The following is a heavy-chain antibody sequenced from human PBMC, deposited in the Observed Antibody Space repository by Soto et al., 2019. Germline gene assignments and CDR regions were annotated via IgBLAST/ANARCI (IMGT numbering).Heavy chain of an antibody. CDR2: ISSSGSTI. V-gene: IGHV3-11*01. Sequence: XVCLRLSCAACGFSFSDYYMSWIRQAPGKGLEWVSYISSSGSTIYYADSVKGRFTISRDNAKNSLYLQMNSLRAEDTAVYYCARRRKGPKSIAARLDWFDPCGQRTLVTVSS. J-gene: IGHJ5*02. CDR1: GFSFSDYY. CDR3: ARRRKGPKSIAARLDWFDP. D-gene: IGHD6-6*01.